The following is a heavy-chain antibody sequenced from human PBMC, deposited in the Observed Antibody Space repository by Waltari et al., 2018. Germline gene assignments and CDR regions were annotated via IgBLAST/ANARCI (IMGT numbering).Heavy chain of an antibody. D-gene: IGHD3-10*01. CDR2: IEDGGRT. Sequence: QLRLQESGSGLVKPSQTLSVTCTVSSGSISSGGFSWNWIRQAPGKGLEWLGYIEDGGRTDYNPSLKSLVRISVDNSKSQFSLRLSSVTAADTAVYYCARAWLSESLSGMDVWGQGTTVTVSS. V-gene: IGHV4-30-2*05. J-gene: IGHJ6*02. CDR3: ARAWLSESLSGMDV. CDR1: SGSISSGGFS.